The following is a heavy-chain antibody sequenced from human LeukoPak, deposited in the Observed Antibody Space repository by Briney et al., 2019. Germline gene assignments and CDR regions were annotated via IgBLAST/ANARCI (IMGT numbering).Heavy chain of an antibody. CDR3: ARSGIGYFDY. CDR2: IYYSGST. J-gene: IGHJ4*02. D-gene: IGHD2-15*01. V-gene: IGHV4-59*01. Sequence: PSETLSLTCTVSGGAFSSYYWGWIRQPPGKGLEWIGYIYYSGSTNDNPSLKSRVTISVDTSKNQFSLKLSSVTAADTAVYYCARSGIGYFDYWAREPWSPSPQ. CDR1: GGAFSSYY.